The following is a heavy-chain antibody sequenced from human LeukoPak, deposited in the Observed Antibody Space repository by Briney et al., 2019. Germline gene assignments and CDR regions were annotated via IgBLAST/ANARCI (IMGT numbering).Heavy chain of an antibody. CDR1: GYTFTNYW. CDR3: ARQSAYYYDSSAGWFDP. D-gene: IGHD3-22*01. CDR2: IYPGDSDT. J-gene: IGHJ5*02. V-gene: IGHV5-51*01. Sequence: GESLKISCKGSGYTFTNYWIGWVRQMPGKGLEWMGIIYPGDSDTRYSPSFQGQVTISADKSISTAYLQWSSLKASDTAMYYCARQSAYYYDSSAGWFDPWGQGTLVTVSS.